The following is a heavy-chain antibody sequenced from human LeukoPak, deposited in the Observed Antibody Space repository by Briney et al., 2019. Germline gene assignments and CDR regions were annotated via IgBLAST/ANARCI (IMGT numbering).Heavy chain of an antibody. D-gene: IGHD5-24*01. CDR2: ISWNSGSI. J-gene: IGHJ4*02. CDR3: TRVGYIDEGIDY. Sequence: GGSLRLSCAASGFTFDDYAIHWVRQPPGKGLEWVSGISWNSGSIGYVDSVKGRFIISRDNAKNSLYLQMNSLRAEDTAIYYCTRVGYIDEGIDYWGQGTLVTVSS. CDR1: GFTFDDYA. V-gene: IGHV3-9*01.